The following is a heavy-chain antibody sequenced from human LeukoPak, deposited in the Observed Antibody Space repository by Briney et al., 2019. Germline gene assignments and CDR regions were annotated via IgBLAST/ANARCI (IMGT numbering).Heavy chain of an antibody. CDR1: GYTFTSYY. CDR2: INPSGGST. V-gene: IGHV1-46*01. D-gene: IGHD5-18*01. J-gene: IGHJ3*02. CDR3: ARDAVEKGQYSYGLRIVAFDI. Sequence: ASVKVSCKASGYTFTSYYMHWVRQAPGQGLEWMGIINPSGGSTSYAQKFQGRVTMTRDTSTSTVYMELSSLRSEDTAVYYCARDAVEKGQYSYGLRIVAFDIWGQGTMVTVSS.